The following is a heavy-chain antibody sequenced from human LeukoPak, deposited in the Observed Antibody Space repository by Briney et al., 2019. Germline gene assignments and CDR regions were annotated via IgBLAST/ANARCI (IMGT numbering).Heavy chain of an antibody. V-gene: IGHV3-30-3*01. CDR3: ARVAAALNAFDI. CDR1: GFTFSNYA. Sequence: QPGGSLRLSCAAPGFTFSNYAMHWVRQAPGKGREWVAVITYDGSNKHYADSVKGRFTISRDNSKNTLYLQMNSLRADDTAVYYCARVAAALNAFDIWGQGTMVTVSS. J-gene: IGHJ3*02. CDR2: ITYDGSNK. D-gene: IGHD6-13*01.